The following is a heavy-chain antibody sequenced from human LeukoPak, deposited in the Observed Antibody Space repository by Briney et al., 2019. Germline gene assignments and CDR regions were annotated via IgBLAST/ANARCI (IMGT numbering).Heavy chain of an antibody. J-gene: IGHJ4*02. CDR1: GYSISSGYY. CDR2: IYHSGST. D-gene: IGHD3-10*01. CDR3: AANSADYNTLGSSYKV. V-gene: IGHV4-38-2*02. Sequence: PWETLSLTCTVSGYSISSGYYWGWIRQPPGKGLEWIGSIYHSGSTYYNPSLKSRVTISVDTSKNQFSLKLNSVTAADTAVFYCAANSADYNTLGSSYKVWGQGTLVTVSS.